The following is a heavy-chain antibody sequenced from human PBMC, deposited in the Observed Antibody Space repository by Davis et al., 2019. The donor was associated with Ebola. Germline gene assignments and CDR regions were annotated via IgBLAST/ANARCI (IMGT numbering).Heavy chain of an antibody. CDR2: ISGSGGST. CDR3: ARAPYGWGAFDI. J-gene: IGHJ3*02. V-gene: IGHV3-23*01. Sequence: GESLKISCAASGFTFSSYAMSWVRQAPGKGLEWVSAISGSGGSTYYADSVKGRFTISRDNSKNTLYLQMNSLRAEDTAVYYCARAPYGWGAFDIWGQGTMVTVSS. CDR1: GFTFSSYA. D-gene: IGHD6-19*01.